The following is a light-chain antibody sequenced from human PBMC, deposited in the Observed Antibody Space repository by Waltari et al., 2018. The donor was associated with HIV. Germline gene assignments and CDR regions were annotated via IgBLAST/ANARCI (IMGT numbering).Light chain of an antibody. V-gene: IGLV1-40*01. CDR1: RSNIGDADFG. CDR3: QSFDYDSSLTVL. Sequence: QSVLTRPPSVSGAPRQTVTIAHSGSRSNIGDADFGVHWYQQLPGTAPKLLIYGKRIRPSGVPDRFSGSKSGTSASLAITGLQPEDEADYYCQSFDYDSSLTVLFGGGTKLTVL. J-gene: IGLJ2*01. CDR2: GKR.